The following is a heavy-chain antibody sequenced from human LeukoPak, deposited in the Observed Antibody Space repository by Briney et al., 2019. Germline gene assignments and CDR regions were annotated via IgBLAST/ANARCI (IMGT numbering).Heavy chain of an antibody. Sequence: SVKVSCKASGGTFSSYAISWVRQAPGQGLEWMGGIIPIFGTANYAQKFQGRVTITADESTSTAYMELSSLRSQDTAVYYCARVGDSHGNFDYWGQGTLVTVSS. J-gene: IGHJ4*02. V-gene: IGHV1-69*13. D-gene: IGHD3-10*01. CDR2: IIPIFGTA. CDR1: GGTFSSYA. CDR3: ARVGDSHGNFDY.